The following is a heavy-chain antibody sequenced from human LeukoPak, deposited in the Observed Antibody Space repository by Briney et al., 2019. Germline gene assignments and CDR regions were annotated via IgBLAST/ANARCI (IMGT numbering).Heavy chain of an antibody. D-gene: IGHD3-10*02. Sequence: GSLRLSCAASGFTFSSYAMSWVRQAPGKGLEWVSGISGSGDNTYYADSVKGRFTFSRDNSKNTLYLQMNSLRVEDTAIYYCAELGITMIGGVWGKGTTVTVSS. CDR2: ISGSGDNT. CDR1: GFTFSSYA. V-gene: IGHV3-23*01. J-gene: IGHJ6*04. CDR3: AELGITMIGGV.